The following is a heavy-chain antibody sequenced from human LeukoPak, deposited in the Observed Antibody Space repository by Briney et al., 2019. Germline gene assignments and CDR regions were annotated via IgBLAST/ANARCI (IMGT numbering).Heavy chain of an antibody. CDR3: ARGGIGAAGPVGY. V-gene: IGHV4-59*01. D-gene: IGHD6-13*01. CDR1: GGSISRYY. Sequence: SETLSLTCTVSGGSISRYYWSWIRQPPGKRLEWIGYIYYSGSTNYNTSLKSRVTISVDTSKTQFSLKLSSVTAADTAVYYCARGGIGAAGPVGYWGQGTLVTVSS. CDR2: IYYSGST. J-gene: IGHJ4*02.